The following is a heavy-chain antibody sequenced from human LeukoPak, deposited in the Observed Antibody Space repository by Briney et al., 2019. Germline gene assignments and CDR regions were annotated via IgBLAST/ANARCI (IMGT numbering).Heavy chain of an antibody. D-gene: IGHD3-9*01. J-gene: IGHJ3*02. CDR2: IYYSGST. CDR1: GGSISSYY. Sequence: SETLSLTCTVSGGSISSYYWSWIRQPPGKGPEWIGYIYYSGSTNYNPSLKSRVTISVDTSKNQFSLKLSSVTAADTAVYYCARALRYFGLGAFDIWGQGTMVTVSS. CDR3: ARALRYFGLGAFDI. V-gene: IGHV4-59*01.